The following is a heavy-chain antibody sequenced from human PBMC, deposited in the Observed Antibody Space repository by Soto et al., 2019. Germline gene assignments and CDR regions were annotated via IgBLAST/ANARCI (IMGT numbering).Heavy chain of an antibody. CDR3: ARSILDTNKNYFDY. D-gene: IGHD2-8*01. CDR2: INPRDGST. CDR1: GYTFSTYY. V-gene: IGHV1-46*01. Sequence: ASVKVSCKASGYTFSTYYLHWVRQAPGQGLEWMGIINPRDGSTVYAQKFQGRVTMTRDTSTTTIYMDLSGLSSEDTAVYFCARSILDTNKNYFDYWGQGTLVTVSS. J-gene: IGHJ4*02.